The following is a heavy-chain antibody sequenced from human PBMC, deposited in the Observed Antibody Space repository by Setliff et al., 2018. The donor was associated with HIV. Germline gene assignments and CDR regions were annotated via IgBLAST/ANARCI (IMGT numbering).Heavy chain of an antibody. D-gene: IGHD2-15*01. CDR2: VIPDTGKT. Sequence: ASVKVSCKASGFTFSDYYMHWVRQAPGQGLEWMGWVIPDTGKTYYAQKFQGRVTMTSDTSINTAYLEVNRLTSDDTAIYFCARDLAYCSGGSCYRPFLYYFYYMDVWGNGTTVTVSS. V-gene: IGHV1-2*02. CDR1: GFTFSDYY. CDR3: ARDLAYCSGGSCYRPFLYYFYYMDV. J-gene: IGHJ6*03.